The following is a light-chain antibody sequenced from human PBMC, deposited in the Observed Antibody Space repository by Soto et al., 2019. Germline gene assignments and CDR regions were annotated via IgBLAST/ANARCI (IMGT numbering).Light chain of an antibody. V-gene: IGKV1-5*03. CDR1: QSISSW. CDR2: KAS. J-gene: IGKJ1*01. CDR3: QQYNSYSWT. Sequence: DIQMTKSPSTLPASVGDRVPIPCRASQSISSWLAWYQQKPGKAPKLLIYKASSLESGVPSRFSGSGSGTEFTLTISSLQPDDFATYYCQQYNSYSWTFGQGTKVDIK.